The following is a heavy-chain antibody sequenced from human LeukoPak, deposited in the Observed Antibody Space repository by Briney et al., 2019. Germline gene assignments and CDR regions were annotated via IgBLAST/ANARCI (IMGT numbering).Heavy chain of an antibody. Sequence: GESLKISCKGSGYSFTSYWIGWVRQMPGKGLEWMGIIYPGDSDTRSSPSFQGQVTISADKSISTAYLQWSSLKASDTAMYYCARLRYCSSTSCSYFDYWGQGTLVTVSS. V-gene: IGHV5-51*01. CDR1: GYSFTSYW. J-gene: IGHJ4*02. D-gene: IGHD2-2*01. CDR2: IYPGDSDT. CDR3: ARLRYCSSTSCSYFDY.